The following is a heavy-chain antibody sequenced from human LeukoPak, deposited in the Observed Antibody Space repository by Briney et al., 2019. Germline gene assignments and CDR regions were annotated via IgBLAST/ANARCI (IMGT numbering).Heavy chain of an antibody. CDR2: ISSSGSYT. CDR1: GFTFSDYY. Sequence: GGSLRLSCAASGFTFSDYYMSWIRQAPGKGLEWVSYISSSGSYTDYADSVKGRFTISRDNSKNTLFLQMNSLRAEDTAVYYCAKCLPQYSYGYYFDYWGQGTLVTVSS. D-gene: IGHD5-18*01. J-gene: IGHJ4*02. CDR3: AKCLPQYSYGYYFDY. V-gene: IGHV3-11*03.